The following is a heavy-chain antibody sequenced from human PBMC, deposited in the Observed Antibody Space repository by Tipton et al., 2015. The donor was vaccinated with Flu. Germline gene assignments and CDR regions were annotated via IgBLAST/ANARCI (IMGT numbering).Heavy chain of an antibody. D-gene: IGHD5-12*01. Sequence: GSLRLSCAAPKFSFSSYAMSWVRQAPGKGLEWASSISGSGASTYYADSVKGRFTISRDNSKNTLFLQMNSLRAEDTALYYCATRQGGYSYVTPDYWGQGTLVTVSS. J-gene: IGHJ4*02. CDR3: ATRQGGYSYVTPDY. V-gene: IGHV3-23*01. CDR2: ISGSGAST. CDR1: KFSFSSYA.